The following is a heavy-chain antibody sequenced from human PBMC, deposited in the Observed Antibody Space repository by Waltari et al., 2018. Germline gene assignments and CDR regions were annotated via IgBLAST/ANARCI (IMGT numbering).Heavy chain of an antibody. D-gene: IGHD5-12*01. CDR1: GYTFTSYY. Sequence: QVQLVQSGAEVKKPGASVKVSCTASGYTFTSYYMHWVRQAPGQGLEWRGIINPSGGSTSYAQKFQGRVTMTRDTSTSTVYMELSSLRSEDTAVYYCACGYSGYAYFDYWGQGTLVTVSS. J-gene: IGHJ4*02. CDR2: INPSGGST. CDR3: ACGYSGYAYFDY. V-gene: IGHV1-46*01.